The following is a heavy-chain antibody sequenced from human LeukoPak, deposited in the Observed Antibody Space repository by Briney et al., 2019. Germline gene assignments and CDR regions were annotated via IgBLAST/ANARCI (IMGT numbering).Heavy chain of an antibody. J-gene: IGHJ4*02. Sequence: PGGSLRLSCAASGFTFSSYAMSWVRQAPGKGLEWVSAISNSGGSGGSTYYADSVKGRFTISRDNSKSTLYLQLSSLRAEDTAVYYCAKAMSTDHYDSRRVYRVDFDSWGQGTLVTVSS. D-gene: IGHD3-22*01. V-gene: IGHV3-23*01. CDR3: AKAMSTDHYDSRRVYRVDFDS. CDR1: GFTFSSYA. CDR2: ISNSGGSGGST.